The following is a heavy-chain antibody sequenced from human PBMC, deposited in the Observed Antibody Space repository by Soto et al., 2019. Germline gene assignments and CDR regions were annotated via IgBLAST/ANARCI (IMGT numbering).Heavy chain of an antibody. Sequence: ASVKVSCKASGYTFTSYGISWVRQAPGQVLEWMGWISAYTGNTNYAQKLQARVTITTDKSTSTAYMELRSLRSDDKAVYYCARDLTTIFGVVQDWFDPWGQGTLVTVSS. D-gene: IGHD3-3*01. V-gene: IGHV1-18*01. J-gene: IGHJ5*02. CDR2: ISAYTGNT. CDR1: GYTFTSYG. CDR3: ARDLTTIFGVVQDWFDP.